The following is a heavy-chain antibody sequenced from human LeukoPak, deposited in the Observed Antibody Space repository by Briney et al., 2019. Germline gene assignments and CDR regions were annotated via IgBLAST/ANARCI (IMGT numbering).Heavy chain of an antibody. V-gene: IGHV1-2*02. CDR2: INPNSGGT. Sequence: ASVKVSCKASGYTFTSYYMHWVRQAPGQGLEWMGWINPNSGGTNYAQKFQGRVTMTRDTSISTAYMELSRLRSDDTAVYYCARSRNYGDYESYYMDVWGKGTTVTVSS. J-gene: IGHJ6*03. CDR3: ARSRNYGDYESYYMDV. CDR1: GYTFTSYY. D-gene: IGHD4-17*01.